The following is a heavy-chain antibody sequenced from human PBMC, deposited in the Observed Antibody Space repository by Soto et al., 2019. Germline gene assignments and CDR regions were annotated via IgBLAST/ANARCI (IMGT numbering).Heavy chain of an antibody. CDR1: GASSSPDYYS. Sequence: SETLSLTCSVSGASSSPDYYSWSWLRQPPGKGPEWIGNIYHTGSTPYNPYLKSRVTILLEKSRKQFSLNLSSVTAADTAVYYCARVFSNCWYFFDFWGQGSLAKVSS. CDR2: IYHTGST. CDR3: ARVFSNCWYFFDF. V-gene: IGHV4-30-2*01. D-gene: IGHD2-21*01. J-gene: IGHJ4*02.